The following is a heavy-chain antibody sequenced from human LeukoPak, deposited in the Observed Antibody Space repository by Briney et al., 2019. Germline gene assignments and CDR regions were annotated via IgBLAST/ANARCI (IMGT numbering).Heavy chain of an antibody. Sequence: NPGGSLRLSCAASGFTFSSYSMHWVRQSPGKGLEWVSSISSSSSYIYYTDSLKGRFTISRDNAKNSLYLQMNSLRAEDTAVYYCAELGITMIGGVWGKGTTVTISS. J-gene: IGHJ6*04. CDR1: GFTFSSYS. D-gene: IGHD3-10*02. V-gene: IGHV3-21*01. CDR3: AELGITMIGGV. CDR2: ISSSSSYI.